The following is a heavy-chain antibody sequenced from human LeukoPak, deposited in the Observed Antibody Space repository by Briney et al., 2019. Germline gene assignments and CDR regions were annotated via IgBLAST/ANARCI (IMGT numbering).Heavy chain of an antibody. V-gene: IGHV4-59*08. J-gene: IGHJ5*02. CDR1: GGSISSYY. Sequence: SETLYLTCTVSGGSISSYYWSWVRQPPGKGLEWIGYIYYSGSTNYNPSLKSRVTISVDTSKNQFSLKLSSVTAADTAVYYCARALDTAMVTGSWFDPWGQGTLVTVSS. D-gene: IGHD5-18*01. CDR2: IYYSGST. CDR3: ARALDTAMVTGSWFDP.